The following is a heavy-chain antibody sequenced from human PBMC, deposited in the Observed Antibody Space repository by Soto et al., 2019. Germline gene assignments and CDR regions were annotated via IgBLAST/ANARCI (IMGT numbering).Heavy chain of an antibody. J-gene: IGHJ3*02. Sequence: GGSLRLSCVASGFTCSSYDMSWVRQAPGKGLEWVSTILVGGNTYYADSVKGRFTISRDNSKNTLYLQMNSLTAGDTAVYYCAKATATGGGAFDICGQGTMVTVSS. CDR2: ILVGGNT. V-gene: IGHV3-23*01. D-gene: IGHD2-8*02. CDR3: AKATATGGGAFDI. CDR1: GFTCSSYD.